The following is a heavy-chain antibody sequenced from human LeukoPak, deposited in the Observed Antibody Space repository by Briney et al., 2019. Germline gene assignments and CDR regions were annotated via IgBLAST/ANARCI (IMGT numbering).Heavy chain of an antibody. CDR1: GFTFSNSW. CDR2: INQDGSEK. CDR3: ARATGAAFVC. J-gene: IGHJ4*02. D-gene: IGHD4/OR15-4a*01. Sequence: GGSLRLSCAASGFTFSNSWMNWVRQVPGKGLEWVANINQDGSEKYYVDSVKGRFTISRDNAKNSTNLQMNSLRADDTAVYFCARATGAAFVCWGQGTLVTVSS. V-gene: IGHV3-7*05.